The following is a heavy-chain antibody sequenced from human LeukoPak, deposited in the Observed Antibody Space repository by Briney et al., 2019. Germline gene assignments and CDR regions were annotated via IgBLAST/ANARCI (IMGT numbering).Heavy chain of an antibody. J-gene: IGHJ3*02. CDR2: IYPSGST. V-gene: IGHV4-61*02. Sequence: SETLSLTCTVSGGSISSGSHYWSWIRQPAGRGLEWIGRIYPSGSTNYNPSLKSRVTISVDTSKNQFSLKLSSVTAADTAVYHCARVAGWLQFGDAFDIWGQGTMVTVSS. CDR1: GGSISSGSHY. D-gene: IGHD5-24*01. CDR3: ARVAGWLQFGDAFDI.